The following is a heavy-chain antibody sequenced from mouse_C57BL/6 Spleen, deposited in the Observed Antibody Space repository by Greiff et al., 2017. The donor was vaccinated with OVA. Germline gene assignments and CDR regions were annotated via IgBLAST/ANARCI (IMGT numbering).Heavy chain of an antibody. CDR3: SRRAYGSRYYLDY. CDR1: GYTFTHYY. V-gene: IGHV1-84*01. J-gene: IGHJ2*01. Sequence: QVQLEQSGPELVKPGASVKISCKASGYTFTHYYINWVKQRPGPGLEWIGWIYPGSGNTKYNEKFKGKATLTVDTSSSTAYMQLSSLTSAYSAVFICSRRAYGSRYYLDYWGQGTTLTVSS. CDR2: IYPGSGNT. D-gene: IGHD1-1*01.